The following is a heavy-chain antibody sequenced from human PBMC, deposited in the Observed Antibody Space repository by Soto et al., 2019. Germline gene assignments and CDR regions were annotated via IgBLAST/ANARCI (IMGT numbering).Heavy chain of an antibody. Sequence: QLQLQESGSGLVKPSQTLSLTCAVSGGSISSGGYSWSWIRQPPGKGLEWIGYIYHSGSTYYNPSLKSRVTISVDRSKNQFSLKLSAVTAADTAVYYCARDTLAYCGGDCYGYRYFDLWGRGTLVTVSS. CDR2: IYHSGST. J-gene: IGHJ2*01. D-gene: IGHD2-21*02. CDR3: ARDTLAYCGGDCYGYRYFDL. V-gene: IGHV4-30-2*01. CDR1: GGSISSGGYS.